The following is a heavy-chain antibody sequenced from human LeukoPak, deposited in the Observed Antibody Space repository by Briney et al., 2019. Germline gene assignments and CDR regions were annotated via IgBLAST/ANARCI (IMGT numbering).Heavy chain of an antibody. CDR3: ARGPRIDFTRDYYYYMDV. Sequence: ASVKVSCKASGGTFSSYAISWVRQAPGQGLEWMGGIIPIFGTANYAQKFQGRVTITADESTSTAYMELSSLRSEDTAVCYCARGPRIDFTRDYYYYMDVWGKGTTVTVSS. CDR1: GGTFSSYA. CDR2: IIPIFGTA. D-gene: IGHD3-3*01. J-gene: IGHJ6*03. V-gene: IGHV1-69*13.